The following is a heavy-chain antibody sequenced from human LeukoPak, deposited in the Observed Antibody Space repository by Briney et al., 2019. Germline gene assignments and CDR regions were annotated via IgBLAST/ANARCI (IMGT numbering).Heavy chain of an antibody. Sequence: PGGSLRLSCAASGFTFSSYAMSWVRQAPGKGLEWVSAISGSGGSTYYADSVKGRFTISRDNSKNTLYLQMNGLRAEDTAVYYCAKKGIPGDYYGMDVWGQGTTVTVSS. V-gene: IGHV3-23*01. CDR3: AKKGIPGDYYGMDV. J-gene: IGHJ6*02. CDR1: GFTFSSYA. D-gene: IGHD5-18*01. CDR2: ISGSGGST.